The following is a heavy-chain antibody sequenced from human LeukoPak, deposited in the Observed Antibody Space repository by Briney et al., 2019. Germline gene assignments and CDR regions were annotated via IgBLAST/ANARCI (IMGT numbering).Heavy chain of an antibody. D-gene: IGHD6-13*01. CDR2: IKRDGSEG. CDR1: GFTFSGYW. CDR3: ARPPNIAAAGQD. V-gene: IGHV3-7*01. Sequence: GGSLRLSCAASGFTFSGYWMTWVRQAPGKGLEWVANIKRDGSEGYYIDSVKGRFTISRDNAKNLLYLQMNSLRAEDTAVYYCARPPNIAAAGQDWGQGTLVTVSS. J-gene: IGHJ4*02.